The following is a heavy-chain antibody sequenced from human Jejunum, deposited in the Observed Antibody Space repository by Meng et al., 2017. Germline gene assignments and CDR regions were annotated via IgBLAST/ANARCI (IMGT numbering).Heavy chain of an antibody. CDR1: GFTFSDYS. CDR2: MYFSGRA. D-gene: IGHD1-1*01. Sequence: ESLKISCAASGFTFSDYSMHWVRQPPGKGLEWVGTMYFSGRAYYNPSLEGRVTISADTSMTQFSLKVSSVTAADTAVYYCARDSFNLNDAFDIWGQGTMVTVSS. V-gene: IGHV4-59*12. J-gene: IGHJ3*02. CDR3: ARDSFNLNDAFDI.